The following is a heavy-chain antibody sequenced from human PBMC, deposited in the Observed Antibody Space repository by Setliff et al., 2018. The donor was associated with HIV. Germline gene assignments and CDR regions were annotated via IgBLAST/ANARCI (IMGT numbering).Heavy chain of an antibody. CDR2: IYYTGST. CDR3: AREDTVTTAFDI. CDR1: GGSMSSYY. V-gene: IGHV4-59*12. D-gene: IGHD4-4*01. Sequence: SETLSLTCTVSGGSMSSYYWSWIRQPPGKGLEWIGSIYYTGSTDYNPSLMSRVTISVDTSKNQFSLKLSSVTAAGTAVYYCAREDTVTTAFDIWGQGTMVTVSS. J-gene: IGHJ3*02.